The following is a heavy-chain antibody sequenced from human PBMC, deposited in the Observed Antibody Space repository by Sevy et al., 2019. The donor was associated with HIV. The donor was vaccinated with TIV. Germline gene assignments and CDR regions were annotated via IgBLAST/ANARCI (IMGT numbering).Heavy chain of an antibody. J-gene: IGHJ4*02. Sequence: GGSLRLSCVASEFRLSNYAMNWVRQAPGKGLEWVSGISGSGGSSYYADSVKGRFTISRDNSKNPLYLQMNSLRAEDTAMYYCAKDLYYDNSLFDYWGQGILVTVSS. CDR3: AKDLYYDNSLFDY. V-gene: IGHV3-23*01. CDR1: EFRLSNYA. D-gene: IGHD3-22*01. CDR2: ISGSGGSS.